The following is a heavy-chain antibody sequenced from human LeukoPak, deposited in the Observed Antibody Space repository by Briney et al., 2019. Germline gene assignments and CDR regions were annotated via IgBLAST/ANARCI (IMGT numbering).Heavy chain of an antibody. CDR2: IIPIFGTA. CDR1: GGTFSSYA. D-gene: IGHD6-19*01. V-gene: IGHV1-69*05. Sequence: SVKVSCKASGGTFSSYAISWVRQAPGQGLEWMGGIIPIFGTANYAQKFQGRVTITTDESTGTAYMELSSLRSEDTAVYYCATVAGYYYYYYMDVWGKGTTVTVSS. CDR3: ATVAGYYYYYYMDV. J-gene: IGHJ6*03.